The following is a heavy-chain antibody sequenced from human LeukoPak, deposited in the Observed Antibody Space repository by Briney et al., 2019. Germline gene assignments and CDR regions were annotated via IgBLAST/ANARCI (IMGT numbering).Heavy chain of an antibody. CDR3: ASGSYLRPDAFDI. CDR2: IYYSGSI. J-gene: IGHJ3*02. V-gene: IGHV4-39*07. D-gene: IGHD1-26*01. Sequence: SETLSLTCTVSGGSISSSSHYWGWIRQPPGKGLEWIGSIYYSGSIYHNPSLKSRVTLSVDTSKNQFSLKLSSVTAADTAVYYCASGSYLRPDAFDIWGQGTMVTVSS. CDR1: GGSISSSSHY.